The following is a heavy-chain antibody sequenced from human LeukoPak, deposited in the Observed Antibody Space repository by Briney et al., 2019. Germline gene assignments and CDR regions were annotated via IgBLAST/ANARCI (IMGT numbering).Heavy chain of an antibody. Sequence: SETLSLTCTVSGGSISSSRYYWGWIRHPPGKGLEWIGSIYYSGSTYYNPSLKSRVTISVGTSKNQFSLKVRSVTAADTAVYYCARVGGSSSRRYNWFDPWGQGTLVTVSS. D-gene: IGHD6-6*01. J-gene: IGHJ5*02. V-gene: IGHV4-39*01. CDR3: ARVGGSSSRRYNWFDP. CDR2: IYYSGST. CDR1: GGSISSSRYY.